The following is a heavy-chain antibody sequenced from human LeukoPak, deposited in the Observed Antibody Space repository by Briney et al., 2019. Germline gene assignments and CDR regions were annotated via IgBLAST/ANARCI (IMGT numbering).Heavy chain of an antibody. J-gene: IGHJ5*02. V-gene: IGHV1-69*05. CDR3: ARVSTVTTGGFDP. D-gene: IGHD4-11*01. Sequence: SVTVSCKASGGTVSSYAISCVRQAPGPGLKWMGGIIPIFGTANYAQKFQVRVTITTDVSTSTAYMELSRLRSEDTAVYYCARVSTVTTGGFDPWGQGTLVTVSS. CDR1: GGTVSSYA. CDR2: IIPIFGTA.